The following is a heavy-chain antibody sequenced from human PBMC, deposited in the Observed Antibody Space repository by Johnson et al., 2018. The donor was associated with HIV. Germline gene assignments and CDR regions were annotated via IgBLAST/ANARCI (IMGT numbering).Heavy chain of an antibody. Sequence: QVQLVESGGGSAKPAGSPRLSCAASQFTFRKYDLNCVRQAPGKGLEWVAVISYDGSNKYFADSVKGRFTISRDNSKNTLYLQMKSLRAEDTAVYYCATSTASDALDIWGQGTMVTVSS. V-gene: IGHV3-30*03. CDR1: QFTFRKYD. CDR3: ATSTASDALDI. CDR2: ISYDGSNK. J-gene: IGHJ3*02. D-gene: IGHD1-1*01.